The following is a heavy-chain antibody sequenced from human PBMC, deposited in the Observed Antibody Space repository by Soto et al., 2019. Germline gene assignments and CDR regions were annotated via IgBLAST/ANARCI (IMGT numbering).Heavy chain of an antibody. CDR1: GVSVSNRNHY. CDR2: LYYGGT. CDR3: VRELALTARPDDKYYHKSLDV. D-gene: IGHD2-2*01. Sequence: SETLSLPCEVSGVSVSNRNHYWTWFRQPPGKGLEWIGFLYYGGTNYNPSLKSRLTIALDTSKNHISLSLSSVTAADTAVYYCVRELALTARPDDKYYHKSLDVWGQGTTVTVSS. J-gene: IGHJ6*02. V-gene: IGHV4-61*03.